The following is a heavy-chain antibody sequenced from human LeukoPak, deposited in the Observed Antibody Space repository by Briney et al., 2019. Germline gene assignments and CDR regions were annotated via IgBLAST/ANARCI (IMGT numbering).Heavy chain of an antibody. V-gene: IGHV3-23*01. J-gene: IGHJ4*02. D-gene: IGHD6-13*01. CDR3: AKGRYTTSWYNFDY. CDR2: IGSSDPGA. CDR1: GFTFRNYA. Sequence: GGSLILSCAVSGFTFRNYAMSWVRQAPGTGPECVSAIGSSDPGAYYSDSVKGRFTISRDNSKNTLYLLMNSLRAEDTAVYYCAKGRYTTSWYNFDYWGQGTLVTVSS.